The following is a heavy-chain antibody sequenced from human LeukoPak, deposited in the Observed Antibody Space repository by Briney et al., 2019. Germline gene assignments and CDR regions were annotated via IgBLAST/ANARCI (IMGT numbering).Heavy chain of an antibody. CDR1: GFTFSSYS. CDR2: ISSSSYI. Sequence: GGSLRLSCAASGFTFSSYSMNWVRQAPGKGLEWVSSISSSSYIYYADSVKGRFTISRDNAKNSLYLQMNSLRAEDTAVYYCARVIGGTGDYRTNWFDPWGQGTLVTVSS. D-gene: IGHD4-17*01. J-gene: IGHJ5*02. V-gene: IGHV3-21*01. CDR3: ARVIGGTGDYRTNWFDP.